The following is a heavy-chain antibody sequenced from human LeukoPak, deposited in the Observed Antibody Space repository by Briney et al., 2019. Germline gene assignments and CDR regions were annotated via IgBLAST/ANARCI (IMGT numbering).Heavy chain of an antibody. Sequence: PGGSLRLSCAASGVTVSNNYMNWVRQARGKGLEWVSLIYSGGSTYYADSVKGRFTISRDNSKNTLYLQMNSLRAEDTAVYYCARDPPAVAANTYGWGQGTLVTVSS. J-gene: IGHJ4*02. CDR1: GVTVSNNY. CDR3: ARDPPAVAANTYG. D-gene: IGHD6-6*01. V-gene: IGHV3-66*01. CDR2: IYSGGST.